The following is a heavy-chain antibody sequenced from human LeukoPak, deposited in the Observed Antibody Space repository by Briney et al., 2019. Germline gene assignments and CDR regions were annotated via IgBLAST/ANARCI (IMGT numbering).Heavy chain of an antibody. CDR2: ISGSGGST. J-gene: IGHJ4*02. Sequence: QTGGSLRLSCAASGFTFSSYAMSWVRQAPGKGLEWVSAISGSGGSTYYADSVKGRFTISRDNSKNTLYLQMNSLRAEDTAVYYCARDYAAVAGAFDYWGQGTLVTVSS. CDR1: GFTFSSYA. D-gene: IGHD6-19*01. CDR3: ARDYAAVAGAFDY. V-gene: IGHV3-23*01.